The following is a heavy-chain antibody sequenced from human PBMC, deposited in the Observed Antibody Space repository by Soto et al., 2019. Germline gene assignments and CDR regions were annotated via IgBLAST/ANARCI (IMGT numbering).Heavy chain of an antibody. CDR1: GGSFSGYY. CDR2: INHDGST. J-gene: IGHJ4*02. CDR3: ARDYGAQYYFDY. Sequence: QVQLKQWGAGLLRPSETLSLTCGVYGGSFSGYYWSWTRQPPGKGLEWIGEINHDGSTNYNPSLKSRVTISIDTSKKQISLKLTSVTAADTAVYFCARDYGAQYYFDYWGQGTLVTVSS. V-gene: IGHV4-34*01. D-gene: IGHD4-17*01.